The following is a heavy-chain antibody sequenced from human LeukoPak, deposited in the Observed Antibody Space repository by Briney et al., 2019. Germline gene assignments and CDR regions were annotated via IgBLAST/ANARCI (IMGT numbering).Heavy chain of an antibody. Sequence: PGGSLRLSCTASGIAFTNTSLAWVRQAPGKGLEWVGRIRSGADGGIADFAGPEKGRFAVSRDDSQDTLYLEMNSLHIDDTAVYYCTTVGFDSGYFDYWGQGVLVTVSS. V-gene: IGHV3-15*01. J-gene: IGHJ4*02. CDR3: TTVGFDSGYFDY. D-gene: IGHD4-17*01. CDR1: GIAFTNTS. CDR2: IRSGADGGIA.